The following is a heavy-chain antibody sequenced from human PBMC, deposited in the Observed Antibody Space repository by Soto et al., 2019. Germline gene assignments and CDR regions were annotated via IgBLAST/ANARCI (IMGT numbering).Heavy chain of an antibody. CDR1: GGSISSSTYY. D-gene: IGHD3-10*01. V-gene: IGHV4-39*01. CDR2: FFIGGNT. CDR3: ARHNYGSGSTYLDY. Sequence: SETLSLTCTVSGGSISSSTYYWGWMRQPPGKGLEWIASFFIGGNTYYNPSLKSRVTISVDTSKNQFSLKLNSMTAADTAVYYCARHNYGSGSTYLDYWGQGTLVTVSS. J-gene: IGHJ4*02.